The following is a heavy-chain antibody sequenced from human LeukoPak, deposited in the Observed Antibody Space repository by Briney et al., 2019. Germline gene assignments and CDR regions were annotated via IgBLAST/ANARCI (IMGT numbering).Heavy chain of an antibody. D-gene: IGHD5-18*01. V-gene: IGHV1-69*06. J-gene: IGHJ3*02. CDR3: AVSKRGYSYGYFDI. CDR2: IIPIFGTA. Sequence: GASVKVSCKASGGTFSSYAISWVRQASGQGLEWMGGIIPIFGTANYAQKFQGRVTITADKSTSTAYMELSSLRSEDTAVYYCAVSKRGYSYGYFDIWGQGTMVTVSS. CDR1: GGTFSSYA.